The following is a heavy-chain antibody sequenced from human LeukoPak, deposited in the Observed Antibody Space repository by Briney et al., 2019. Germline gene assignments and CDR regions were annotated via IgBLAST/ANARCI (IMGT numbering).Heavy chain of an antibody. CDR3: ARGRGWFGELWY. J-gene: IGHJ4*02. Sequence: ASVKVSCKASGYTFTSYGISWVRQATGQGLEWMGWMNPNSGNTGYAQKFQGRVTMTRNTSISTAYMELSSLRSEDTAVYYCARGRGWFGELWYWGQGTLVTVSS. CDR1: GYTFTSYG. CDR2: MNPNSGNT. D-gene: IGHD3-10*01. V-gene: IGHV1-8*02.